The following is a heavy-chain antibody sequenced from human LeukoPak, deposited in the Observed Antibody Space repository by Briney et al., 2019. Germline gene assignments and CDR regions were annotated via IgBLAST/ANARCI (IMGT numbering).Heavy chain of an antibody. Sequence: GGSLRLACAASGFTFNTYAMYWVRQAPGKGLEWVSGIFGSGGSAHYADSMKGRFTISRDNSKNTVYLQMDSLRVEDTAVYYCGKTTIGYSSGRYPGWPVDSWGQGTLVTVSS. CDR2: IFGSGGSA. J-gene: IGHJ4*02. CDR1: GFTFNTYA. V-gene: IGHV3-23*01. CDR3: GKTTIGYSSGRYPGWPVDS. D-gene: IGHD6-19*01.